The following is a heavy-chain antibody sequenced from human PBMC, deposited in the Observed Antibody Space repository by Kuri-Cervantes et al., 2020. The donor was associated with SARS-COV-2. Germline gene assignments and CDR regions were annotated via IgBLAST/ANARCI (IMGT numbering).Heavy chain of an antibody. CDR3: ARDFTITIFGVVNTRAWFDP. J-gene: IGHJ5*02. V-gene: IGHV3-21*01. Sequence: GGSLRLSCAASGFTFSSYSMNWVRQAPGKGLGWVSSISSSSSYIYYADSVKGRFTISRDNAKNSLYLQMNSLRAEDTAVYYCARDFTITIFGVVNTRAWFDPWGQGTLVTVSS. CDR2: ISSSSSYI. CDR1: GFTFSSYS. D-gene: IGHD3-3*01.